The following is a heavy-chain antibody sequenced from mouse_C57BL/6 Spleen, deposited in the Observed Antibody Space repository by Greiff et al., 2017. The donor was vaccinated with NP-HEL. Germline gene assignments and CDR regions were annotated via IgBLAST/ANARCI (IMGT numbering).Heavy chain of an antibody. Sequence: VKLQESGPELVKPGASVKISCKASGYAFSSSWMNWVKQRPGKGLEWIGRIYPGDGDTNYNGKFKGKATLTADKSSSTAYMQLSSLTSEDSAVYFCARENYYGSYYFDYWGQGTTLTVSS. V-gene: IGHV1-82*01. J-gene: IGHJ2*01. CDR3: ARENYYGSYYFDY. CDR2: IYPGDGDT. CDR1: GYAFSSSW. D-gene: IGHD1-1*01.